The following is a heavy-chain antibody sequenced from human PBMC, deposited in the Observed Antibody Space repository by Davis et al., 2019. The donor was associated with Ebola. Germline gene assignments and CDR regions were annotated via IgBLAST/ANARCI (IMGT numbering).Heavy chain of an antibody. J-gene: IGHJ5*02. D-gene: IGHD4-23*01. CDR1: GGTFSSYA. Sequence: SVKVSCKASGGTFSSYAISWVRQAPGQGLEWMGRIIPILGIANYAQKFQGRVTITADKSTSTAYMELSSLRSEDTAVYYCARVRGDYGGNSVRWFDPWGQGTLVTVSS. V-gene: IGHV1-69*04. CDR2: IIPILGIA. CDR3: ARVRGDYGGNSVRWFDP.